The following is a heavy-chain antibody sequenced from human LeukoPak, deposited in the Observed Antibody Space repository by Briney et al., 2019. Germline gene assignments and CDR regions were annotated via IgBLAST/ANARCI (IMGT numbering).Heavy chain of an antibody. J-gene: IGHJ4*02. CDR1: GGSIDSTNW. V-gene: IGHV4/OR15-8*01. CDR3: ARSHDHLWGNYPDY. D-gene: IGHD3-16*02. CDR2: IHHDGRI. Sequence: PSETLSLTCDVSGGSIDSTNWWNWVRQPPGKGLEWIGEIHHDGRINYNPSLKRRVTLSVDKSKNQFSPRLNSVTAADTAMYYCARSHDHLWGNYPDYWGQGTLVTVSS.